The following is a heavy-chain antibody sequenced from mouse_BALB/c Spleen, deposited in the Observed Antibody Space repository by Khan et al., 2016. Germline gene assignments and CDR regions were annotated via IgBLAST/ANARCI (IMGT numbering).Heavy chain of an antibody. J-gene: IGHJ2*01. CDR3: ARVQFGYYDYFDF. Sequence: QVQLKESGPGLVAPSQSLSITCTVSGFSLTTYDIHWVRQPPGKGLKWLGVIWAGGSTNYNSALMSRLSISKDNSKSQVFVKMNSLQTDDTAMYYWARVQFGYYDYFDFWGQGTTLAVSS. CDR1: GFSLTTYD. D-gene: IGHD2-3*01. CDR2: IWAGGST. V-gene: IGHV2-9*02.